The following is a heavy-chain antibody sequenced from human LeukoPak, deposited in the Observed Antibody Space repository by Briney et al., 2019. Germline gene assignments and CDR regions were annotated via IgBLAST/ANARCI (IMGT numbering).Heavy chain of an antibody. CDR2: ISSSSSYI. CDR1: GFTFGSYS. CDR3: AKDSYSSQHYFDY. J-gene: IGHJ4*02. D-gene: IGHD6-13*01. V-gene: IGHV3-21*01. Sequence: GGSLRLSCAASGFTFGSYSMNWVRQAPGKGLEWVSSISSSSSYIYYADSVKGRFTISRDNAKNSLYLQMNSLRAEDTAVYYCAKDSYSSQHYFDYWGQGTLVTVSS.